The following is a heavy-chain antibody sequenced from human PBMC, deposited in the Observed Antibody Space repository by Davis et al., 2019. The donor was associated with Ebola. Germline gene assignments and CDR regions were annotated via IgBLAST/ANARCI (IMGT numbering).Heavy chain of an antibody. V-gene: IGHV1-18*01. D-gene: IGHD1-26*01. CDR2: ISAYNGNT. CDR1: SYTFTSYG. Sequence: ASVKVSCRASSYTFTSYGIGWVRQAPGQGLEWMGWISAYNGNTNYAQKLQGRVTMTTDTSRSTAYMELRSLRSDDTAVYYCAREAGATTRIYDSWGQGTLVTVSS. CDR3: AREAGATTRIYDS. J-gene: IGHJ5*01.